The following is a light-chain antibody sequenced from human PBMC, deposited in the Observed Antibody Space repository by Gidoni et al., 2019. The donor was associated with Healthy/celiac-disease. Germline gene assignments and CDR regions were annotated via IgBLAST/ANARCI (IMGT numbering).Light chain of an antibody. CDR2: AES. CDR1: QSISSY. J-gene: IGKJ1*01. Sequence: DIQMTQSPSSLSASVGDRVTITCRASQSISSYLNWYQQKPGKDSKLLIYAESSLQRGVPSRFRGSGSGTECNLTISSMQPEDFATDYCKQRYSSTGWTFGQXTKVEIK. CDR3: KQRYSSTGWT. V-gene: IGKV1-39*01.